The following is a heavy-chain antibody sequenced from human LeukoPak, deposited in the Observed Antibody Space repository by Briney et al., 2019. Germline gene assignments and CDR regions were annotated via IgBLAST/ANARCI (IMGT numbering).Heavy chain of an antibody. D-gene: IGHD6-19*01. CDR1: GFTFSRNA. CDR3: AKYPVAYTSGWYLDY. J-gene: IGHJ4*02. Sequence: PGGSLRLSCAASGFTFSRNAMNWVRQAPGKRLEWVSTISGSGGSTYYADSVKGRFTISRDNFKSTLYLQMNNLRAEDTALYYCAKYPVAYTSGWYLDYWGQGTLVTVSS. V-gene: IGHV3-23*01. CDR2: ISGSGGST.